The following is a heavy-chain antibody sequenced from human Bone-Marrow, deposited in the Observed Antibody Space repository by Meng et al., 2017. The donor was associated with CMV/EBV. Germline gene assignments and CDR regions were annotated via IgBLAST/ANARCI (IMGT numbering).Heavy chain of an antibody. J-gene: IGHJ4*02. Sequence: GESLKISYAASGFTFSSYSMNWVRQAPGKGLEWVSSISSSGTYIYYADSVKGRFTISRDNSKNTLYLQMNSLRAEDTAVYYCARPYPGGGWVPGYWGQGTLVTVSS. V-gene: IGHV3-21*01. CDR3: ARPYPGGGWVPGY. CDR1: GFTFSSYS. CDR2: ISSSGTYI. D-gene: IGHD2-15*01.